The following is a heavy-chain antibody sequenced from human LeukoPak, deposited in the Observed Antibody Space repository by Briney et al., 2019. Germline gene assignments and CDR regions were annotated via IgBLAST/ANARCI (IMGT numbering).Heavy chain of an antibody. V-gene: IGHV4-31*03. CDR2: MYYSGST. Sequence: SETLSLTCIVSGGSINSGGYYWNWIRQHPGKGLEWIGYMYYSGSTYYNPSLKSRVTISVDTSKNQSSLKLNSVTAADTAVYYCARAGDYGDYAAFDIWGQGTMVTVSS. D-gene: IGHD4-17*01. CDR3: ARAGDYGDYAAFDI. J-gene: IGHJ3*02. CDR1: GGSINSGGYY.